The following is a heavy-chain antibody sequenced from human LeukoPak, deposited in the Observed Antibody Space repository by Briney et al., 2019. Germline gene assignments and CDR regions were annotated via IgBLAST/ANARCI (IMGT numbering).Heavy chain of an antibody. CDR3: AKISSH. V-gene: IGHV3-30*02. Sequence: GGSLRLSCVASGFIFSSLGLHWARQAPGKGLEWVAFIRYDGGSKYYADSVKGRFTISRDISRNTLYLEMNNLRPDDTAVYYCAKISSHWGQGTLVTVSS. J-gene: IGHJ4*02. D-gene: IGHD3-3*02. CDR1: GFIFSSLG. CDR2: IRYDGGSK.